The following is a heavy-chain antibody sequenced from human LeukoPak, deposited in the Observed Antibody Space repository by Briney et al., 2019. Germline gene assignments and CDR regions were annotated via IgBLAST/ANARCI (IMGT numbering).Heavy chain of an antibody. D-gene: IGHD3-9*01. CDR2: INAGNGNT. CDR3: VREHDTLTGMSFDY. V-gene: IGHV1-3*01. J-gene: IGHJ4*02. CDR1: GYSFSTYA. Sequence: GASVRVSCKASGYSFSTYAIQWVRQAPGQGLEWMGWINAGNGNTKYSQKFQGRVTISRDTSASTVYMELSSLRSEDTAVYYCVREHDTLTGMSFDYWGQGTLVTVSS.